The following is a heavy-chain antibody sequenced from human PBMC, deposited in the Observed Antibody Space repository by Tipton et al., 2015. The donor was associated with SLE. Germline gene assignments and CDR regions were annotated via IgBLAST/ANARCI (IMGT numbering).Heavy chain of an antibody. J-gene: IGHJ4*02. CDR1: GGSIGSSYY. CDR3: ARPGGRIIAPDYFDS. V-gene: IGHV4-39*01. D-gene: IGHD6-13*01. Sequence: TLPLTCTVSGGSIGSSYYWAWIRQPPGKGLDWIGTIYYSGNTYYSPSLQSRVTMFIDASKNQFSLKMNSVSAADTAVYYCARPGGRIIAPDYFDSWSQGTLVTVSS. CDR2: IYYSGNT.